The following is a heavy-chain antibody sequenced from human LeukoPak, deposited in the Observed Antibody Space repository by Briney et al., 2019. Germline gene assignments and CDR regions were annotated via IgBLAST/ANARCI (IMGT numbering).Heavy chain of an antibody. D-gene: IGHD3-16*01. Sequence: SETLTLTCSVSGASFNNYYWNWVRQPPGQGLEWIGFTHYSGGTNYNPSLMSRVTTSVDTSKDEVALRLTAGTAADTAVYYCVRWSEQVMGIDIWGKGTMVTVSS. CDR2: THYSGGT. CDR1: GASFNNYY. J-gene: IGHJ3*02. V-gene: IGHV4-59*01. CDR3: VRWSEQVMGIDI.